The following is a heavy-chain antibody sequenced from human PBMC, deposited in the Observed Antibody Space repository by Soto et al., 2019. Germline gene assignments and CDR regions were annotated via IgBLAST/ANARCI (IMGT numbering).Heavy chain of an antibody. J-gene: IGHJ4*02. D-gene: IGHD6-19*01. CDR2: INHSGST. CDR1: GGSFSGYY. CDR3: AREQWVKPYFDY. V-gene: IGHV4-34*01. Sequence: QVQLQQWGAGLLKPSETLSLTCAVYGGSFSGYYWSWIRQPPGKGLEWIGEINHSGSTNYNPSLKSRATISVDTSKNQFSLKLSSVTAADTAVYYCAREQWVKPYFDYWGQGTLVTVSS.